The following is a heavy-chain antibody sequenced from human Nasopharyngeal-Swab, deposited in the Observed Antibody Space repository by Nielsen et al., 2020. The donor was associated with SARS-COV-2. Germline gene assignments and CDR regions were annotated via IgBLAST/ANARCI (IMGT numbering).Heavy chain of an antibody. CDR1: GGSISSSSYY. D-gene: IGHD3-10*01. J-gene: IGHJ3*02. CDR3: ARQTPLLWFGELLLGAFDI. CDR2: IYYRGST. Sequence: SETLSLTCTVSGGSISSSSYYWGWIRQPPGKGLEWIGSIYYRGSTYYNPSLKSRVTISVDTSKDQFSLKLSSVTAADTAVYYCARQTPLLWFGELLLGAFDIWGQGTMVTVSS. V-gene: IGHV4-39*01.